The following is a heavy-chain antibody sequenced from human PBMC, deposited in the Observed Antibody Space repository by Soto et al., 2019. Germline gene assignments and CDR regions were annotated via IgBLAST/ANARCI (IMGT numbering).Heavy chain of an antibody. J-gene: IGHJ6*02. CDR2: IKQDGSDK. CDR1: GFTFSNHW. V-gene: IGHV3-7*03. Sequence: PGGSLRLSCAASGFTFSNHWMSWVRQVPGKGLEWVASIKQDGSDKYYVDSVKGRFTISRDNAKNSLFLQMNSLRAEDTAVYYCARGSYSYYGMDVWGQGTTVTVSS. CDR3: ARGSYSYYGMDV.